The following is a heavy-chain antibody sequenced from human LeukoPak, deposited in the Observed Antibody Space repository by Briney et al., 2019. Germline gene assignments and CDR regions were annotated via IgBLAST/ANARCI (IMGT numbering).Heavy chain of an antibody. CDR1: GFTFSSYA. CDR2: ISYDGSNK. V-gene: IGHV3-30-3*01. J-gene: IGHJ6*02. D-gene: IGHD5-24*01. CDR3: ARDQMGPYYGMDV. Sequence: GGSLRLSCAASGFTFSSYAMHWVRQAPGKGLEWVAVISYDGSNKYYADSVKGRFTISRDNAKNSLSLQMDSLRAEDTAVYYCARDQMGPYYGMDVWGQGTTVTASS.